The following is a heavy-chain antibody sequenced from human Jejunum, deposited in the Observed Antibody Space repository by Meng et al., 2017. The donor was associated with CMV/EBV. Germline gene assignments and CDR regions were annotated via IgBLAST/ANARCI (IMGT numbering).Heavy chain of an antibody. CDR1: GFSFRYCS. V-gene: IGHV3-48*04. CDR2: ITGRSYTI. Sequence: SGFSFRYCSMSWVRQSPGKGLEWIAYITGRSYTIYYADSVEGRFTISRDNAENSLYLQLSSLRAEDTGVYYCARVGPDSGYDFDYWGQGTLVTVSS. D-gene: IGHD5-12*01. J-gene: IGHJ4*02. CDR3: ARVGPDSGYDFDY.